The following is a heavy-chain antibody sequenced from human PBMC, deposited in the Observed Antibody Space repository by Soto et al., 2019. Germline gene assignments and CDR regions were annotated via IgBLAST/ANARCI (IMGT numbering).Heavy chain of an antibody. CDR2: FSRTDNTV. D-gene: IGHD2-15*01. V-gene: IGHV3-48*02. CDR1: GFMFSYYA. CDR3: ARDWDPYCSGGSCYSGINY. Sequence: PGGSLRLSCAASGFMFSYYAMDGVRQAPGKGLEWVSYFSRTDNTVQYADSVKGRFIISRDNVANSLYLQMNSLRDEDTAVYYCARDWDPYCSGGSCYSGINYWGQGTLVTVSS. J-gene: IGHJ4*02.